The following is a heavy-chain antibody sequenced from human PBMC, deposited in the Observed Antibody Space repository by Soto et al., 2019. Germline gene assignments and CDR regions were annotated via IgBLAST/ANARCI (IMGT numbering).Heavy chain of an antibody. J-gene: IGHJ4*02. Sequence: PGGSLRLSCAASGFTFSSYAMSWVRQAPGKGLEWVSGISDSGDNTYYADSVKGRFTISRDNSKNTLYLQINRLRADDTAVYYCAKAMTAVTTGLFDNWGQGTLVTVSS. V-gene: IGHV3-23*01. CDR2: ISDSGDNT. CDR1: GFTFSSYA. CDR3: AKAMTAVTTGLFDN. D-gene: IGHD1-1*01.